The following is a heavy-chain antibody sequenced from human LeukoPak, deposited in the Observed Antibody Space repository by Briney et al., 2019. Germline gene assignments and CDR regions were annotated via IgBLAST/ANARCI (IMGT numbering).Heavy chain of an antibody. J-gene: IGHJ4*02. D-gene: IGHD3-22*01. CDR2: ISNSGSTI. CDR3: ARSMIVVVSPLDY. V-gene: IGHV3-11*01. CDR1: GFTFSDYY. Sequence: PGGSLRLSCAASGFTFSDYYMSWIRQAPGKGLEWVSYISNSGSTIYYADSVKGRFTISRDNAKNSLFLQMNTLRADDTAVYYCARSMIVVVSPLDYWGQGTLVTVSS.